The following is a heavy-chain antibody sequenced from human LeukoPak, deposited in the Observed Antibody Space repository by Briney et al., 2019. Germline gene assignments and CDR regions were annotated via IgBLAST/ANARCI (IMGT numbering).Heavy chain of an antibody. CDR2: ISYDGSNK. Sequence: GGSLRLSCAASGFTFSSYAMHWVRQAPGKGLEWVAVISYDGSNKYYADSVKGRFTISRDNSKNTLYLQMNSLRAEDTAVCYCARELYYYGSGSSDAFDIWGQGTMVTVSS. D-gene: IGHD3-10*01. V-gene: IGHV3-30-3*01. CDR1: GFTFSSYA. J-gene: IGHJ3*02. CDR3: ARELYYYGSGSSDAFDI.